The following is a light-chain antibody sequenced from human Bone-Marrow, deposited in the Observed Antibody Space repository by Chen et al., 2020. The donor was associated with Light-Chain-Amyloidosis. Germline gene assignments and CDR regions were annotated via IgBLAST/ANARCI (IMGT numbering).Light chain of an antibody. J-gene: IGKJ1*01. V-gene: IGKV3-15*01. CDR3: KQDNNWTLT. CDR2: GAS. Sequence: EIVMTQSPATLSVSPGERATLSCRASQSVIGKLAWYQQKPGQAPRLVIYGASTRATGIPATFSGRGTGTEFIPTISSLQSEDFAGKYCKQDNNWTLTFGQGTKVEI. CDR1: QSVIGK.